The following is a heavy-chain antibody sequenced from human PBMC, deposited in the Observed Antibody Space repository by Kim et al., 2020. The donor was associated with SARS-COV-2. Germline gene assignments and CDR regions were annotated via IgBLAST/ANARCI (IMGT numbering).Heavy chain of an antibody. CDR2: ISGSGGST. Sequence: GGSLRLSCAASGFTFSSYAMSWVRQAPGKGLEWVSAISGSGGSTYYADSVKGRFTISRDNSKNTLYLQMNSLRAEDTAVYYCAKGILYYYYYGMDVWGQGTTGTVSS. J-gene: IGHJ6*02. CDR1: GFTFSSYA. V-gene: IGHV3-23*01. CDR3: AKGILYYYYYGMDV.